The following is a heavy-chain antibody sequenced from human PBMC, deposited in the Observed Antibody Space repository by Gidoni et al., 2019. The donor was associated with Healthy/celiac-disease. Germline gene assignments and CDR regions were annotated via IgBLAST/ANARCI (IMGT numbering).Heavy chain of an antibody. CDR2: IKQDGSEK. CDR3: ARDNCISTSCYATGDY. Sequence: EVQLVESGGVLVQPGGSLRLSCAASGFSFSSYWMGWVRQAPGKGLEWVANIKQDGSEKYYVDSVKGRFTISRDNAKNSLYLQMNSLRAEDTAVYYCARDNCISTSCYATGDYWGQGTLVTVSS. V-gene: IGHV3-7*01. D-gene: IGHD2-2*01. CDR1: GFSFSSYW. J-gene: IGHJ4*02.